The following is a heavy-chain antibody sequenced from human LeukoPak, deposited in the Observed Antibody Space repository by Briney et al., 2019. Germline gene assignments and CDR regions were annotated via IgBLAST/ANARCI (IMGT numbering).Heavy chain of an antibody. CDR3: ARENRGGTSISSHIYYFDY. V-gene: IGHV1-2*02. J-gene: IGHJ4*02. D-gene: IGHD1-14*01. CDR1: GYTFTGYY. Sequence: VASVKVSCTASGYTFTGYYMHWVRQAPGQGLEWMGWINPNSSGTNFAQKFQGRVTMTRDTSISTAYMELSRLRSDDTAVYYCARENRGGTSISSHIYYFDYWGQGTLVTVSS. CDR2: INPNSSGT.